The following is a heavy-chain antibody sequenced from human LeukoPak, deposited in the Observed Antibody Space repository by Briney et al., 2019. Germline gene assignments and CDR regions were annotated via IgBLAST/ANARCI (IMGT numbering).Heavy chain of an antibody. J-gene: IGHJ3*02. D-gene: IGHD3-10*01. CDR1: GYTFTSNG. V-gene: IGHV1-18*01. Sequence: ASVKVSCKASGYTFTSNGISWVRQAPGQGLEWMGWISAYNGNTNYAQKLQGRVTMTTDTSTSTAYMELRSLRSDDTAVYYCARDLSTRGDDAFDIWGQGTMVTVSS. CDR3: ARDLSTRGDDAFDI. CDR2: ISAYNGNT.